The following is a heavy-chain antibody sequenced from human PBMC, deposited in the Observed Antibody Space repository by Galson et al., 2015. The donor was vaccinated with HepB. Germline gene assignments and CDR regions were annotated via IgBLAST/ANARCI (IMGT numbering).Heavy chain of an antibody. J-gene: IGHJ4*02. CDR2: IKQDGSEK. D-gene: IGHD3-3*01. CDR3: ARDLYYDFWSGYGGFDY. Sequence: SLRLSCAASGFTFSSYWMSWVRQAPGKGLEWVANIKQDGSEKYYVDSVKGRFTISRDNAKNSLYLQMNSLRAEDTAVYYCARDLYYDFWSGYGGFDYWGQGTLVTVSS. CDR1: GFTFSSYW. V-gene: IGHV3-7*01.